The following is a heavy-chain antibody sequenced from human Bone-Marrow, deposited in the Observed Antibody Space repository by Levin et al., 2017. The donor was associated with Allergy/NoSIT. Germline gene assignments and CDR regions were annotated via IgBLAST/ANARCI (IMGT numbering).Heavy chain of an antibody. CDR1: GFTFSSYA. CDR3: ARGSPMVRGVEKYYFDY. D-gene: IGHD3-10*01. V-gene: IGHV3-30*04. CDR2: ISYDGSNK. Sequence: GGSLRLSCAASGFTFSSYAMHWVRQAPGKGLEWVAVISYDGSNKYYADSVKGRFTISRDNSKNTLYLQMNSLRAEDTAVYYCARGSPMVRGVEKYYFDYWGQGTLVTVSS. J-gene: IGHJ4*02.